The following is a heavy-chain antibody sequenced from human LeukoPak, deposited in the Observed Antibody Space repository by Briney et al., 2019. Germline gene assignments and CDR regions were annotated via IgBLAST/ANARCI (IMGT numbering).Heavy chain of an antibody. D-gene: IGHD4-11*01. Sequence: SETLSLTCAVYGGSFSGYYWSWIRQPPGKGLEWIGYIYYSGSTNYNPSLKSRVTISVDTSKNQFSLKLSSVTAADTAVYYCARQASTTVTPGAFDIWGQGTMVTVSS. CDR1: GGSFSGYY. CDR3: ARQASTTVTPGAFDI. J-gene: IGHJ3*02. V-gene: IGHV4-59*08. CDR2: IYYSGST.